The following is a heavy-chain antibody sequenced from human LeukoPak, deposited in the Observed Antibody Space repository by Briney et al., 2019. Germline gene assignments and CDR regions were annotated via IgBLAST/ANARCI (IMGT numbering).Heavy chain of an antibody. CDR3: ASGYSSSWPYYYYYMDV. Sequence: SETLSLTCTVSGGSISSYYWSWIRQPPEKGLEWIGYIYYSGSTNYNPSLKSRVTISIDTSKNRFSLKLSSVTATDTAVYYCASGYSSSWPYYYYYMDVWGKGTTVTVSS. CDR2: IYYSGST. J-gene: IGHJ6*03. CDR1: GGSISSYY. D-gene: IGHD6-13*01. V-gene: IGHV4-59*08.